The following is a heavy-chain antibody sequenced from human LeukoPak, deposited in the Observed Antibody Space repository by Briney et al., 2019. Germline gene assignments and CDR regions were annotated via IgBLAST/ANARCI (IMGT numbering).Heavy chain of an antibody. Sequence: ASVKVSCKASGYTFTSYDINWVRQATGQGREWMGGMNPNSGNTGYAQKFQGRVTMTRNTSISTAYMELSSLRSEDTAVYYCARGFYYGSGSYYMDVWGKGTTVTISS. CDR2: MNPNSGNT. CDR3: ARGFYYGSGSYYMDV. CDR1: GYTFTSYD. J-gene: IGHJ6*03. D-gene: IGHD3-10*01. V-gene: IGHV1-8*01.